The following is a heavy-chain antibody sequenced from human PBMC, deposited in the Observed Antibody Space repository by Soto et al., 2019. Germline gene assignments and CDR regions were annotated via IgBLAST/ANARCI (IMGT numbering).Heavy chain of an antibody. D-gene: IGHD2-8*01. Sequence: PGGSLRLSCAASGFTFSSYSMNWVRQAPGKGLEWVSYISSSSSTIYYADSVKGRFTISRDNAKNSLYLQMNGLRAEDTAVYYCARDSYCTNFCYFDYWGQGTLVTVSS. CDR2: ISSSSSTI. V-gene: IGHV3-48*01. J-gene: IGHJ4*02. CDR1: GFTFSSYS. CDR3: ARDSYCTNFCYFDY.